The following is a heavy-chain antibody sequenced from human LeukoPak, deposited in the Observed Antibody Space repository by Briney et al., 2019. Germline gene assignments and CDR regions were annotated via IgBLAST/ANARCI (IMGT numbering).Heavy chain of an antibody. CDR2: ISSSGSHI. CDR3: AKDAEIVVVPAALDY. CDR1: GFTFSSHS. V-gene: IGHV3-21*01. Sequence: GGSLRLSCAASGFTFSSHSMNWVRQAPGKGLEWISSISSSGSHIFQVDSVKGRFTISRDNSKNTLYLQMNSLRAEDTAVYYCAKDAEIVVVPAALDYWGQGTLVTVSS. D-gene: IGHD2-2*01. J-gene: IGHJ4*02.